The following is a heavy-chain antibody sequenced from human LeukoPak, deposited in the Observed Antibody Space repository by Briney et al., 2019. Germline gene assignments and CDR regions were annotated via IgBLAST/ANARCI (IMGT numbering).Heavy chain of an antibody. CDR3: ARATVTRWFDP. Sequence: GGSLRLSCAASGFAFSSFGMHWVRQAPGKGLEWVVVIWYDGTNKYYADSVKGRFTISRDNSKNTLYLQMNSLRAEDTAVYYCARATVTRWFDPWGQGTLVTVSS. V-gene: IGHV3-33*01. D-gene: IGHD4-17*01. J-gene: IGHJ5*02. CDR1: GFAFSSFG. CDR2: IWYDGTNK.